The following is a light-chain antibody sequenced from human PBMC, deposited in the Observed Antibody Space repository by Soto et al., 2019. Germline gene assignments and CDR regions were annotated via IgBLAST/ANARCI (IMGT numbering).Light chain of an antibody. J-gene: IGKJ1*01. V-gene: IGKV3-20*01. CDR2: GAS. CDR1: QSVSSN. CDR3: QQYGSSGT. Sequence: TQSPATLSVSPGEIATLSCRASQSVSSNLAWYQQKPGQAPRILIYGASNRATGIPDRFSGSGSGTDFTLTISRLEPEDFAVYYCQQYGSSGTLGQGTKVDIK.